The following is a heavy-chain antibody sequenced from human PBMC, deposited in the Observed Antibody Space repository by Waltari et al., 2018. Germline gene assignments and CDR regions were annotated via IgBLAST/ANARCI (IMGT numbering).Heavy chain of an antibody. CDR3: ARVDRRVATPTDY. CDR1: GYTFTGYY. Sequence: QVQLVQSGAEVKKPGASVKVSCKASGYTFTGYYMHWVRQAPGQGLEWMGWINPNSGGTNYAQKLQGRVTMTRDTSSSTAYMELSRLRSDDTAVYYCARVDRRVATPTDYWGQGTLVTVSS. D-gene: IGHD5-12*01. V-gene: IGHV1-2*02. J-gene: IGHJ4*02. CDR2: INPNSGGT.